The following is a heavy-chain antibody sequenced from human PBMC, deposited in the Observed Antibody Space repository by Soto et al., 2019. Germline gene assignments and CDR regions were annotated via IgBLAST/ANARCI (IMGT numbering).Heavy chain of an antibody. D-gene: IGHD2-15*01. J-gene: IGHJ5*02. V-gene: IGHV4-34*01. CDR1: GGSFSGYY. Sequence: LSLTCAVYGGSFSGYYWSWIRQPPGKGLEWIGEINHSGSTNYNPSLKSRVTISVDTSKNQFSLKLSSVTAADTAVYYCARHRLHCSGGSCYVGEWFDPWGQGTLVTVSS. CDR3: ARHRLHCSGGSCYVGEWFDP. CDR2: INHSGST.